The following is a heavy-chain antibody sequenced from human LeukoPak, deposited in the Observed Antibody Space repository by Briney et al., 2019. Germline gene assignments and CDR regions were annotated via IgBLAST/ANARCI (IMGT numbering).Heavy chain of an antibody. J-gene: IGHJ6*02. V-gene: IGHV1-18*01. CDR3: ARGVRIAVAGPYPYYYYGMDV. CDR1: GYTFTSYG. Sequence: GASVNVSCKASGYTFTSYGISWVRQAPGQGLEWMGWISAYNGNTNYAQKLQGRVTMTTDTSTSTAYMELRSLRSDDTAVYYCARGVRIAVAGPYPYYYYGMDVWGQGTTVTVSS. CDR2: ISAYNGNT. D-gene: IGHD6-19*01.